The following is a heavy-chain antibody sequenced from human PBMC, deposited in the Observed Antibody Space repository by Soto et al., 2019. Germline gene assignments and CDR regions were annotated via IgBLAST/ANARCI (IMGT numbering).Heavy chain of an antibody. J-gene: IGHJ4*02. V-gene: IGHV3-23*01. CDR1: GFTFSSYA. Sequence: EVQLLESGGGLVQPGGSLRLSCAASGFTFSSYAMSWVRQAPGKGLEWVSTISGSGGSTYYADSVRGRFTISRDNSKNTLYLQMNSLRAEDTAVYYCAKHDAPQPGTTGNFDYWGQGTLVTVSS. CDR3: AKHDAPQPGTTGNFDY. D-gene: IGHD1-1*01. CDR2: ISGSGGST.